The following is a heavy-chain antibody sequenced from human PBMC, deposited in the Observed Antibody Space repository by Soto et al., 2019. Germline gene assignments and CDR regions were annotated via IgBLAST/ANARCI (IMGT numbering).Heavy chain of an antibody. J-gene: IGHJ3*01. CDR2: LSAYNGDT. V-gene: IGHV1-18*01. Sequence: QVQLVQSGAEVKKPGASVRVSCKTSGYTFINYGITWVRQAPGQGLEGMGWLSAYNGDTSSSEKLQDRFTMTTDTTTNTVYMDLRSVTSDDTSLYYCARWSATFGGAEALDVGGQWTMVIVSS. CDR3: ARWSATFGGAEALDV. D-gene: IGHD3-3*01. CDR1: GYTFINYG.